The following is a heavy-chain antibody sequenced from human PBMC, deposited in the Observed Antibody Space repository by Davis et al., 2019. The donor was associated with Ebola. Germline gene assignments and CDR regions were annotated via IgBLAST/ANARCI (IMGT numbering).Heavy chain of an antibody. CDR2: ISSSSSTI. D-gene: IGHD3-3*01. Sequence: GESLKISCAASGFTFSSYSMNWVRQAPGKGLEWVSYISSSSSTIYYADSVKGRFTISRDNAKNSLYLQMNSLRAEDTAVYYCARVTIVNFGPYYFDYWGQGTLVTVSS. CDR3: ARVTIVNFGPYYFDY. J-gene: IGHJ4*02. V-gene: IGHV3-48*04. CDR1: GFTFSSYS.